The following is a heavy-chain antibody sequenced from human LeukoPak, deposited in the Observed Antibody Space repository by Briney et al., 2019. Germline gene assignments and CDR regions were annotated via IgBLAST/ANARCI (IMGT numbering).Heavy chain of an antibody. CDR2: ISAYSGNT. Sequence: ASVKVSCKASGYTFTSYGISWVRQAPGQGLEWMGWISAYSGNTNYAQKLQGRVTMTTDTSTSTAYMELRSLRSDDTAVYYCARVGIQLWLGPTFDYWGQGTLVTVSS. J-gene: IGHJ4*02. CDR1: GYTFTSYG. D-gene: IGHD5-18*01. CDR3: ARVGIQLWLGPTFDY. V-gene: IGHV1-18*04.